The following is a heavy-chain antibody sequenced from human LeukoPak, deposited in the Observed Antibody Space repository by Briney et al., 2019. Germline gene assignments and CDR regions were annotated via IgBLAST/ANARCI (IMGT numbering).Heavy chain of an antibody. Sequence: ASVKVSCKASGYTFTSFGISWVRQAPGQGLEWLGWIGTDDGETRTNYAQNFQGRLSMTRDTSASTAYMELGSLRSDDTAVYYCARDLAIGYCSGGSCGRGYVYWGQGTLVTVSS. CDR1: GYTFTSFG. CDR3: ARDLAIGYCSGGSCGRGYVY. V-gene: IGHV1-18*01. D-gene: IGHD2-15*01. CDR2: IGTDDGETRT. J-gene: IGHJ4*02.